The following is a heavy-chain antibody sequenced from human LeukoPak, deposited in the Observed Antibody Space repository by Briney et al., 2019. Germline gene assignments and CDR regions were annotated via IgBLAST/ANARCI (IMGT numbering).Heavy chain of an antibody. D-gene: IGHD3-10*01. CDR3: ARDRSYYGSGMDY. Sequence: SETLSLTCAVSGGSISSSNWWSWVRQPPGKGLEWIGEIYHSGSTNYNPSLKSRVTISVDKSKNQFSLKLSSVTAADTAVYYCARDRSYYGSGMDYWGQGTLVTVSS. J-gene: IGHJ4*02. CDR2: IYHSGST. V-gene: IGHV4-4*02. CDR1: GGSISSSNW.